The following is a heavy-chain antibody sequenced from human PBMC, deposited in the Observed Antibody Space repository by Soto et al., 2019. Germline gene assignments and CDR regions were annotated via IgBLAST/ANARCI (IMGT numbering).Heavy chain of an antibody. CDR1: GFTFSSYA. D-gene: IGHD3-10*02. Sequence: GESLKISCAASGFTFSSYAMSWVRQAPGKGLEWVSAISGSGGSTYYADSVKGRFTISRDNSKNTLYLQMNSLRAEDTAVYYCGGCSGSYYNTHHYYYYGMDVWGQGTTVTVSS. V-gene: IGHV3-23*01. CDR2: ISGSGGST. CDR3: GGCSGSYYNTHHYYYYGMDV. J-gene: IGHJ6*02.